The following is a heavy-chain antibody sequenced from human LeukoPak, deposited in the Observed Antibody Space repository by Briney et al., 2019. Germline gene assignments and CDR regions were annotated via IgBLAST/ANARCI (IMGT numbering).Heavy chain of an antibody. D-gene: IGHD3-22*01. V-gene: IGHV1-2*02. CDR3: ARGGQYVLHYDSSGYPPRGH. CDR2: INPNSGAT. Sequence: ASVKVSCKASGYTFTGYYMHWVRQAPGQGLEWMGWINPNSGATNYAQKFQGRVTMTRDTSISTAYMELSRLRSDDTALYYCARGGQYVLHYDSSGYPPRGHWGQGTLVTVSS. J-gene: IGHJ4*02. CDR1: GYTFTGYY.